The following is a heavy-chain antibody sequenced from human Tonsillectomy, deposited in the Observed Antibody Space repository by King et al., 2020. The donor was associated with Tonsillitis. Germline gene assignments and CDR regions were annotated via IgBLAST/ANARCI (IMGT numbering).Heavy chain of an antibody. V-gene: IGHV5-51*01. CDR3: ARVGYDSGSLGYGMDV. D-gene: IGHD5-12*01. Sequence: DVQLVESGAEVKKPGESLKISCKGSGYSFTNYWIGWVRQMPGKGLEWMGFIYPGDSDTRSRPSFQGQVTLSADKSTTTAYLQWSSLKASDTDMYYCARVGYDSGSLGYGMDVWGQGTTVIVSS. CDR1: GYSFTNYW. CDR2: IYPGDSDT. J-gene: IGHJ6*02.